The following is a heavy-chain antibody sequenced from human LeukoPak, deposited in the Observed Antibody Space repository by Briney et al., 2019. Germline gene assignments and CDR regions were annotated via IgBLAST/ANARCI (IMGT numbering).Heavy chain of an antibody. CDR2: IIPILGTA. CDR1: GSTFSSYP. D-gene: IGHD3-3*01. CDR3: ARDAPDRHDFWRGTQYYYYMDV. V-gene: IGHV1-69*16. Sequence: GASVNVSCKASGSTFSSYPISWVRQAPGQGLEWMGGIIPILGTANYAQKFQGRVTINTDESTSTAYMELSSLRSEDTAVYYCARDAPDRHDFWRGTQYYYYMDVWGKGTTVTVSS. J-gene: IGHJ6*03.